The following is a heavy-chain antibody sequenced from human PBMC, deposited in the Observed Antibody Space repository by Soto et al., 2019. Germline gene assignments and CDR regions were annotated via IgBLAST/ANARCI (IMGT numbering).Heavy chain of an antibody. Sequence: QVQLVQSGAEVKKPGASVKVSCKASGYIFTNYYIHWGRQALGQGLEWMAIINPLPTSGSTNYAQKFQGRVTVTRDTSTSTVYLELSSLRSDDTAVYYCARDLAAAAYWGQGTLVTVSS. J-gene: IGHJ4*02. CDR1: GYIFTNYY. CDR3: ARDLAAAAY. V-gene: IGHV1-46*01. CDR2: INPLPTSGST. D-gene: IGHD6-13*01.